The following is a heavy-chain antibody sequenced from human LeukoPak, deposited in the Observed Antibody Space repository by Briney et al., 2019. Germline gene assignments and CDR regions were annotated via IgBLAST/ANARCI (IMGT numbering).Heavy chain of an antibody. D-gene: IGHD1-1*01. CDR1: GGSISSGSYY. J-gene: IGHJ5*02. Sequence: SQTLSLTCTVSGGSISSGSYYWSWIRQPAGKGLEWIGRIYTSGSTNYNPSLKSRVTISVDTSKNQFSLKLSSVTAADTAVYYCARTTGVPLLGYNWFDPWGQGTLVTVSS. CDR3: ARTTGVPLLGYNWFDP. V-gene: IGHV4-61*02. CDR2: IYTSGST.